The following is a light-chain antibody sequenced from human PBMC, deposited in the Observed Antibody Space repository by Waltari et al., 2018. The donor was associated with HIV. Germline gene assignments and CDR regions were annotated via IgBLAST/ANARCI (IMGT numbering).Light chain of an antibody. CDR3: QKYYMALPE. Sequence: DVVMTQSPAFLFGSLGARVTINCKSSHSIFFNSDKKNYLAWYQQKPGQPPKLPVCCAATRQSGVPARFSGAESGTEFSVTIHGIQAEDAATYFCQKYYMALPEFGQGTKVEIK. V-gene: IGKV4-1*01. J-gene: IGKJ1*01. CDR2: CAA. CDR1: HSIFFNSDKKNY.